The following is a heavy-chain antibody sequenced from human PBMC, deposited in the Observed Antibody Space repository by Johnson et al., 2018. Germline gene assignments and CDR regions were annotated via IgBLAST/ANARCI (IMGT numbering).Heavy chain of an antibody. CDR1: GGTFSSYA. D-gene: IGHD2-15*01. J-gene: IGHJ6*02. Sequence: QVQLVQSGAEVKKPGSSVKVSCKASGGTFSSYAISWVRQAPGQGLEWMGGIIPIFGTANYAQKFQGRVTITADESTSTAHMELSSLRSEDAAVYYCARPYCSGGSCYLGYYYYGMDVWGQGTTVTFSS. CDR2: IIPIFGTA. CDR3: ARPYCSGGSCYLGYYYYGMDV. V-gene: IGHV1-69*01.